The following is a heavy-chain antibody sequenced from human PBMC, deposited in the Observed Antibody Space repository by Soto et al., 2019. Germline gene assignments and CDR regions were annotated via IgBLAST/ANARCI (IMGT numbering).Heavy chain of an antibody. J-gene: IGHJ6*02. V-gene: IGHV3-23*01. D-gene: IGHD2-15*01. CDR3: AKEGDCSGGSCYSDYYYGMDV. CDR1: GFTFSSYA. CDR2: ISGSGGST. Sequence: VQLLESGGGLVQPGGSLRLSCAASGFTFSSYAMSWVRQAPGKGLEWVSAISGSGGSTYYADSVKGRFTISRDNSKNTLYLQMNSLRAEDTAVYYCAKEGDCSGGSCYSDYYYGMDVWGQGTTVTVSS.